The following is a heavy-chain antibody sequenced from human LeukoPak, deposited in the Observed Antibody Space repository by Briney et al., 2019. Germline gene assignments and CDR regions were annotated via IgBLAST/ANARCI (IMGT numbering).Heavy chain of an antibody. J-gene: IGHJ3*02. CDR1: GFTFSTLD. CDR2: IKQDGSEK. CDR3: VRDQRWFGELCDI. V-gene: IGHV3-7*01. Sequence: GGSLRLSCAASGFTFSTLDMSWVRQAPGKGLEWVANIKQDGSEKYYVDSVKGRFTISRDNAKNSLYLQMNSLRAEDTAVYYCVRDQRWFGELCDIWGQGTMVTVSS. D-gene: IGHD3-10*01.